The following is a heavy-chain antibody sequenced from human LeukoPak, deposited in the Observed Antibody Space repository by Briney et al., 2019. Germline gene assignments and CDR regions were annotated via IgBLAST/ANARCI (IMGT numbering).Heavy chain of an antibody. CDR1: GFSFTSYE. CDR3: ARGGESGYDPSGPGVSGQTFSDFNYALDV. V-gene: IGHV3-48*03. J-gene: IGHJ6*02. Sequence: PGGSLRLSCSASGFSFTSYEMNWVRQAPGKGLEWVSHISGSGTTTSYADSVRGRIIISRDNARNSLYLQMNSLRVEDTAVYYCARGGESGYDPSGPGVSGQTFSDFNYALDVWGQGTTVTVSS. CDR2: ISGSGTTT. D-gene: IGHD5-12*01.